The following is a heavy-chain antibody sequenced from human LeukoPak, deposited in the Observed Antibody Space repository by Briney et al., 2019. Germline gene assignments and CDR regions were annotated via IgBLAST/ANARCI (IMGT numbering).Heavy chain of an antibody. CDR3: ARVRGITMGEESNY. CDR1: GYTFTSYG. V-gene: IGHV1-18*01. D-gene: IGHD3-10*01. J-gene: IGHJ4*02. Sequence: GASVKVSCKASGYTFTSYGISWVRQAPGQGLEWMGWISAYNGNTNYAQKLQGRVTVTTDTSTSTAYMELRSLRSDDTAVYYCARVRGITMGEESNYWGQGTLVTVSS. CDR2: ISAYNGNT.